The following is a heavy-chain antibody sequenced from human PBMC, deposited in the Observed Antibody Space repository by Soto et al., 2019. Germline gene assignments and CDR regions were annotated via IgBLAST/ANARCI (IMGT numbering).Heavy chain of an antibody. CDR2: ISGSGGST. CDR1: GFTFSSYA. CDR3: AKAEGSEGPYYYYYYGMDV. V-gene: IGHV3-23*01. Sequence: GGSLRLSCAASGFTFSSYAMSWVRQAPGKGLEWVSAISGSGGSTYYADSVKGRFTISRDNSKNTLYLQMNSLRAEDTAVYYCAKAEGSEGPYYYYYYGMDVWGQGTTVTVSS. J-gene: IGHJ6*02.